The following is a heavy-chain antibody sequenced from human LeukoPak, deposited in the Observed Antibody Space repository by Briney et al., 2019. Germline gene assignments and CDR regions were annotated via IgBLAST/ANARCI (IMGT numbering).Heavy chain of an antibody. CDR3: ARDVGGGYYYDSSGYSGY. V-gene: IGHV3-21*01. CDR1: GFTFRSYS. Sequence: GGSLRLSCAASGFTFRSYSMNWVRQAPGKGLEWVSSISSSSSYIYYADSVKGRFTISRDNAKNSLYLQMNSLRAEDTAVYYCARDVGGGYYYDSSGYSGYWGQGTLVTVSS. D-gene: IGHD3-22*01. CDR2: ISSSSSYI. J-gene: IGHJ4*02.